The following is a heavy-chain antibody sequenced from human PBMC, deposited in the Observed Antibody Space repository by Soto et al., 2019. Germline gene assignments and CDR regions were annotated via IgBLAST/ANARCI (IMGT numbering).Heavy chain of an antibody. CDR1: GYTFTSYD. V-gene: IGHV1-8*01. CDR2: MNPNSGNT. D-gene: IGHD2-15*01. CDR3: ARGICSGGSCYYYYYMDV. Sequence: ASVKVSCKASGYTFTSYDINWVRQATGQGLEWMGWMNPNSGNTGYAQKFQGRVTITRNTSISTAYMELSSLRSEDTAVYYCARGICSGGSCYYYYYMDVWGKGTTVTVSS. J-gene: IGHJ6*03.